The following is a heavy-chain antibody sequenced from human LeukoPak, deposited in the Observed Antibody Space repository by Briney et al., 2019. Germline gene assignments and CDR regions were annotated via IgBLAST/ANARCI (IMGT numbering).Heavy chain of an antibody. Sequence: PGGSLRLSCAASGFTLSSYWMSWVRQAPGKGLEWVANIKQDGSEKYYVDSVKGRFTISRDNAKNSLYLQMNSLRAEDTAVYYCARPGGDPVASGTYYFNYWGQGTLVTVSS. V-gene: IGHV3-7*01. J-gene: IGHJ4*02. D-gene: IGHD1-14*01. CDR3: ARPGGDPVASGTYYFNY. CDR2: IKQDGSEK. CDR1: GFTLSSYW.